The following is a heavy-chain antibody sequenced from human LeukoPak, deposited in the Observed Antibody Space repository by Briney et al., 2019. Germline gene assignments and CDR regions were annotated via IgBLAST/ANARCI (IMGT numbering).Heavy chain of an antibody. CDR1: GYSISSGYY. J-gene: IGHJ3*02. V-gene: IGHV4-38-2*01. CDR2: IYYSGST. CDR3: ARRTVVVPAAIRNGDALDI. D-gene: IGHD2-2*01. Sequence: SETLSLTCVVSGYSISSGYYWGWIRQPPGRGLEWIGSIYYSGSTYYNPSLRSRITISMDTSKNQFSLRLNSVTAADTAIYYCARRTVVVPAAIRNGDALDIWGRGTMVTVSS.